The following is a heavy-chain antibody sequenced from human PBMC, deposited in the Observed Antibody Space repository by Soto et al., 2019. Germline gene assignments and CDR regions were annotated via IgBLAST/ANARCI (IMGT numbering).Heavy chain of an antibody. V-gene: IGHV3-23*01. Sequence: EVQLLESGGGLVQPGGSLRLSCAASGFTFSSYAMSWVRQAPGKGLEWVSAISGSGGSTYYADSVKGRFTISRDNSKNTLYMQMNRLRAEDTAVYYCAKDFKEGSSWYEGLYYYYYGMDVWGQGTTVTVSS. CDR2: ISGSGGST. J-gene: IGHJ6*02. CDR3: AKDFKEGSSWYEGLYYYYYGMDV. D-gene: IGHD6-13*01. CDR1: GFTFSSYA.